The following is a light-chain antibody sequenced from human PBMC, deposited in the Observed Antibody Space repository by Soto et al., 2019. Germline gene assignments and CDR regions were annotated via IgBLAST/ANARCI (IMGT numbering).Light chain of an antibody. CDR3: SLYISGSTYV. V-gene: IGLV2-18*01. Sequence: QSALTQPPSVSGSPGQSVTISCTGTSSDVGSYNRLSWYQQPPGTAPKLIMYEVNTRPSGVPDRFSGSKSVSTASLTISGLQAEDEADYYCSLYISGSTYVFGTGTKVTVL. J-gene: IGLJ1*01. CDR2: EVN. CDR1: SSDVGSYNR.